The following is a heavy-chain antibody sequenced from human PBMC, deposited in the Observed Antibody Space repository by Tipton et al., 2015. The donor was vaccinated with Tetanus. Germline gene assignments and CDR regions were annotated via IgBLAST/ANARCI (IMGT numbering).Heavy chain of an antibody. Sequence: SLRLSCAASGFTFDDYAMHWARQAPGKGLEWVSSISWNSGSIGYADSVKGRFAISRDNNNNLVFLEMNDLRADDTAVYYCTRSCSSSTCVGAFDPWGQGALVTVS. J-gene: IGHJ5*02. D-gene: IGHD2-2*01. CDR2: ISWNSGSI. CDR3: TRSCSSSTCVGAFDP. CDR1: GFTFDDYA. V-gene: IGHV3-9*01.